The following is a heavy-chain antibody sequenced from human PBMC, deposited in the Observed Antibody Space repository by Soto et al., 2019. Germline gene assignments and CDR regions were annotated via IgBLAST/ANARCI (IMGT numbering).Heavy chain of an antibody. V-gene: IGHV3-30*18. CDR2: ISYDGTAT. J-gene: IGHJ4*02. CDR3: AKSHFSGSGTHVFDY. Sequence: QVQLLVSGGGVVQPGRSLRLSCAVSGFTFGHFGMHWVRQAPDKGLEWGALISYDGTATYYGESVKGRFTVSRDNSENTLHLQMNSLRPEDTAVYYCAKSHFSGSGTHVFDYWGQGTLVTVSS. CDR1: GFTFGHFG. D-gene: IGHD3-10*01.